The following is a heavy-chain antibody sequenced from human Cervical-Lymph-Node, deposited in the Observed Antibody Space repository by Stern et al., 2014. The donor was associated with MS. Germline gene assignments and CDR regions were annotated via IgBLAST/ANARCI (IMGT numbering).Heavy chain of an antibody. Sequence: EVQLVQSGAELIRPGESLKISCKGSGYKFSIYWIAWVRQMPGKGLEWMGIIYPGESAPRYIPYFQGQVTMSADKSTSTAYLQWSTLNASDTAMYFCARQTTAWASDVWGQGTLVTVSS. CDR2: IYPGESAP. D-gene: IGHD1-14*01. CDR1: GYKFSIYW. CDR3: ARQTTAWASDV. J-gene: IGHJ4*02. V-gene: IGHV5-51*01.